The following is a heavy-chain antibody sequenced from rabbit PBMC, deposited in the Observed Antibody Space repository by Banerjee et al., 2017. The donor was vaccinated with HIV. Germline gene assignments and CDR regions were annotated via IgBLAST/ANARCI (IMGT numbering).Heavy chain of an antibody. Sequence: QSLEESGGDLVKPGASLTLTCTASGFSFSSSYYMCWVCQAPGEAREWIACIYAGCSGSNYYESWAKGRFTIYKTSSTTVTLQMTSLTAADTATYFCARSHYYTYGYAGYAYATEFNLWGPGTLVTVS. D-gene: IGHD6-1*01. CDR1: GFSFSSSYY. CDR2: IYAGCSGSN. CDR3: ARSHYYTYGYAGYAYATEFNL. V-gene: IGHV1S40*01. J-gene: IGHJ4*01.